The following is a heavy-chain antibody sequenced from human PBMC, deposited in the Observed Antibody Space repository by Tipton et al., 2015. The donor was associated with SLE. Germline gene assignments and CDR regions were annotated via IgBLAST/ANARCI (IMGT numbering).Heavy chain of an antibody. CDR3: VRGTENNWKPRFDL. J-gene: IGHJ4*02. V-gene: IGHV4-59*01. D-gene: IGHD1-20*01. CDR1: GGSINLYY. CDR2: IFYTGVT. Sequence: TLSLTCTISGGSINLYYWSWIRQPPGKGLEWIGYIFYTGVTNHNPSLKSRVAMSIDTSKKQFSLKLNNVTAADTTGYYCVRGTENNWKPRFDLWGQGIRVAVSS.